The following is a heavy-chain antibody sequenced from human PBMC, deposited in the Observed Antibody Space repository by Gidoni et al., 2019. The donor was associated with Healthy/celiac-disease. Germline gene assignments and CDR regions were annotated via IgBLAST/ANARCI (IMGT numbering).Heavy chain of an antibody. J-gene: IGHJ3*02. Sequence: QMQLVQSGPEVKKPGTSVKVSCKASGFTFNSSAVQWVRQARGHRLEWIGWIVVGSGNTNYAQKFQERVTITRDMSTSTAYMELSSLRSEDTAVYYCAADRDDFWSGPDDAFDIWGQGTMVTVSS. CDR3: AADRDDFWSGPDDAFDI. CDR1: GFTFNSSA. CDR2: IVVGSGNT. D-gene: IGHD3-3*01. V-gene: IGHV1-58*01.